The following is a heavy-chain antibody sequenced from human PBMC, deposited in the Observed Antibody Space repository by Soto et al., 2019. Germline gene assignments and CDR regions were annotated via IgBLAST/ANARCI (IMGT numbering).Heavy chain of an antibody. D-gene: IGHD3-22*01. CDR3: VAFYDNTSGLSDY. J-gene: IGHJ4*02. CDR1: GLTLRSYW. CDR2: INSDGNNT. Sequence: GGSLRLSCEASGLTLRSYWMLWVRQVPGKGLVYVSRINSDGNNTDYADSVKGRFTISRDNAKNTLYLQMNSLRAEDTAVYYCVAFYDNTSGLSDYWGQGTLVTVSS. V-gene: IGHV3-74*01.